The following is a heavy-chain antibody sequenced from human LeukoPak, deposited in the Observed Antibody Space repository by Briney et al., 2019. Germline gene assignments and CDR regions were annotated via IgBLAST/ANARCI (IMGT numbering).Heavy chain of an antibody. CDR2: ISWNSGSI. V-gene: IGHV3-9*01. J-gene: IGHJ4*02. CDR1: GFTFSSYA. Sequence: PGGSLRLSCAASGFTFSSYAMSWVRQAPGKGLEWVSGISWNSGSIGYADSVKGRFTISRDNAKNSLYLQMNSLRAEDTALYYCEKDPGYNNDSSNYLGYWGQGTLSPSPQ. D-gene: IGHD3-22*01. CDR3: EKDPGYNNDSSNYLGY.